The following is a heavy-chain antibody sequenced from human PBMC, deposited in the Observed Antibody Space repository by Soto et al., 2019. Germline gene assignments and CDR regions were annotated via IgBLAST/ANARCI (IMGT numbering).Heavy chain of an antibody. CDR1: GGTFSSHA. Sequence: SVKVSCKASGGTFSSHAISWVRQAPGQGLEWMGGIIPIFGTANYAQKFQDRVTITADKSTSTAYMELSSLRSEDTAVYYCARWVAVAGTLDYWGQGTLVTVSS. CDR2: IIPIFGTA. CDR3: ARWVAVAGTLDY. V-gene: IGHV1-69*06. D-gene: IGHD6-19*01. J-gene: IGHJ4*02.